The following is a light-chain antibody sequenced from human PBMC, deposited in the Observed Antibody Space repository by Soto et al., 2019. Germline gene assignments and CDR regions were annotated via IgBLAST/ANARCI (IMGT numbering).Light chain of an antibody. CDR3: QSYDGTLSGSYV. CDR1: SSNIGAGYD. J-gene: IGLJ1*01. V-gene: IGLV1-40*01. CDR2: GTT. Sequence: SVRTQPPSLSVAPGQRVTISCTGSSSNIGAGYDVHWYQQLPGTAPKLIIYGTTNRPSGVPDRFSGSKSGTSASLAITGLQAEDEADYYCQSYDGTLSGSYVFGIGTKVTVL.